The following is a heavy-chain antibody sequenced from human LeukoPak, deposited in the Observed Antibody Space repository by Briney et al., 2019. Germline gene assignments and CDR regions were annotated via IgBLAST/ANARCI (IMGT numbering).Heavy chain of an antibody. J-gene: IGHJ3*02. D-gene: IGHD3-22*01. CDR1: GGSISSSSYY. V-gene: IGHV4-39*01. CDR3: ARLGDYYDSSGYFDAFDI. CDR2: IYYGGST. Sequence: PSETLSLTCTVSGGSISSSSYYWGWIRQPPGKGLEWIGTIYYGGSTYYNPSLKSRVTISVDTSKKQFSLKLTSVTAADAAVYYCARLGDYYDSSGYFDAFDIWGQGTMVTVFS.